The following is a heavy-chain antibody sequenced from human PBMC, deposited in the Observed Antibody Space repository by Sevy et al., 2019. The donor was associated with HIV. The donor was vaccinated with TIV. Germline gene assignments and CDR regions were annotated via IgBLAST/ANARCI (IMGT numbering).Heavy chain of an antibody. CDR2: ISDDGSNK. J-gene: IGHJ6*02. V-gene: IGHV3-30*18. CDR3: TKALASLLLGFHFYGMDV. CDR1: GFTFSRHG. Sequence: GGSLRLSCVASGFTFSRHGMHWVRQTPGRGLEWVAVISDDGSNKYYADSVKGRFTISRDNSKNTVYPQMNSMRPEDTAGYHCTKALASLLLGFHFYGMDVWGPGTTVTVSS. D-gene: IGHD2-21*01.